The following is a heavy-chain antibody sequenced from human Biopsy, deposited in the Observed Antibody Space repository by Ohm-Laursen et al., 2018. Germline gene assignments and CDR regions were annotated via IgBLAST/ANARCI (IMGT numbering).Heavy chain of an antibody. D-gene: IGHD6-13*01. J-gene: IGHJ6*02. Sequence: ATQTLTLTCSFSGFSLSARGTCVSWIRQAPGKALEWLARVDWDDYKDYSASLQTKLSISKDTSNDQVVLTVNNVDPADTATYYCARTPILIVSAGLVYRHRRHLQGMDVWGQGIAVTVS. CDR3: ARTPILIVSAGLVYRHRRHLQGMDV. CDR2: VDWDDYK. CDR1: GFSLSARGTC. V-gene: IGHV2-70*11.